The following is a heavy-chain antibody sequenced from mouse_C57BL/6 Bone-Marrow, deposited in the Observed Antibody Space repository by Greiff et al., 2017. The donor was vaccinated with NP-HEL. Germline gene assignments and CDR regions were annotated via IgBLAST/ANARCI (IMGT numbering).Heavy chain of an antibody. CDR2: IHPNSGST. Sequence: QVQLQQPGAELVKPGASVKLSCKASGYTFSSYWMHWVKQRPGQGLEWIGMIHPNSGSTNYNEKFKSKATLTVDKSSSTAYMQLSSLTSEDSAVYYCARDPLFITTAECWGQGTTLTVSS. D-gene: IGHD1-1*01. V-gene: IGHV1-64*01. CDR3: ARDPLFITTAEC. J-gene: IGHJ2*01. CDR1: GYTFSSYW.